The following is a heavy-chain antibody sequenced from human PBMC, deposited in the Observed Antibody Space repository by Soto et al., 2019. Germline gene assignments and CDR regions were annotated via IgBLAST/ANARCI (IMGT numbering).Heavy chain of an antibody. Sequence: GGSLRLSCAASGFTFSSYAMSWVRQAPGKGLEWVSAISGSGGSTYYADSVKGRFTISRDNSKNTLYLQMNSLRAEDTAVYYYAKLGGYDILTKAKFDYWGQGTLVTVSS. CDR3: AKLGGYDILTKAKFDY. D-gene: IGHD3-9*01. J-gene: IGHJ4*02. CDR2: ISGSGGST. V-gene: IGHV3-23*01. CDR1: GFTFSSYA.